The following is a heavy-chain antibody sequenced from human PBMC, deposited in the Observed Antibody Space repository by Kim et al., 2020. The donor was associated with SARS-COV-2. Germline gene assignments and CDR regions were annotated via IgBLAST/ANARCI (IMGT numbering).Heavy chain of an antibody. CDR3: ARWTFDI. V-gene: IGHV3-7*01. J-gene: IGHJ3*02. CDR2: DGNEK. Sequence: DGNEKYYVDSGKGRFTISRDNAKNLLYLHMSTVRAEDTAVYYCARWTFDIWGQGSMVIVSS.